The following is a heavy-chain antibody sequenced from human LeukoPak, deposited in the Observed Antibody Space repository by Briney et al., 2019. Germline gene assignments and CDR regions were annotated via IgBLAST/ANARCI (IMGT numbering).Heavy chain of an antibody. J-gene: IGHJ6*03. CDR2: ISGSGGST. Sequence: GGSLRLSCAASGFTFSSYAMSWVRQAPGKGLEWVSAISGSGGSTYYADSVKGRFTISRDNSKNTLYLQMNSLRAEDTAVYYCARELRPYSGSGSHPPSDHMDVWGKGTTVTVSS. CDR1: GFTFSSYA. V-gene: IGHV3-23*01. CDR3: ARELRPYSGSGSHPPSDHMDV. D-gene: IGHD3-10*01.